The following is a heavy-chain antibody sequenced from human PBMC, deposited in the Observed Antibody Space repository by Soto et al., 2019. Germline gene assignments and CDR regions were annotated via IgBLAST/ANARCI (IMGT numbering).Heavy chain of an antibody. CDR1: GYQFHIYW. J-gene: IGHJ4*02. CDR2: IYPGDSDT. Sequence: GESLKISCKTSGYQFHIYWIGWVRQVPGKGLEWMGIIYPGDSDTRYSPSFQGQVTFSVDKSIDTAYLQWTSLEASDTAIYFCARKFAPEFFDSWGQGTLVTVSS. D-gene: IGHD3-10*01. V-gene: IGHV5-51*01. CDR3: ARKFAPEFFDS.